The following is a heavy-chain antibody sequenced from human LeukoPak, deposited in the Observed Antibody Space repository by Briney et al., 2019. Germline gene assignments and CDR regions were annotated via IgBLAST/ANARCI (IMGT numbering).Heavy chain of an antibody. Sequence: GGSLRLSCAASGFTSSSNYMSWVRQAPGKGLEWASVIYTGGSTNYADSVKGRFTISRDNSKNTLYLQMNSLRADDTAVYYCARDIWPWGQGTLVAVSS. V-gene: IGHV3-53*01. J-gene: IGHJ5*02. CDR3: ARDIWP. D-gene: IGHD3-16*01. CDR1: GFTSSSNY. CDR2: IYTGGST.